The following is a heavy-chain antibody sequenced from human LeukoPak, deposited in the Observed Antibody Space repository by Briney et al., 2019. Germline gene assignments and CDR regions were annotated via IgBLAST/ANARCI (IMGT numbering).Heavy chain of an antibody. J-gene: IGHJ4*02. CDR3: VKDLPVLHS. CDR1: GLTFNSFA. CDR2: IQSDERAK. V-gene: IGHV3-30*02. D-gene: IGHD3-16*01. Sequence: PGGSLRLSCAASGLTFNSFAMHWVRQAPGKGLEHLAFIQSDERAKYYAASVKGRFTISRDNSKNTLYLQMNGLRGDDTAVYYCVKDLPVLHSWGQRTLVTVSS.